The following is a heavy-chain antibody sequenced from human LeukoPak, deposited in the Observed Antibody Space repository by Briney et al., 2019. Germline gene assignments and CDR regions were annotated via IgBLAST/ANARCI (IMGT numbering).Heavy chain of an antibody. CDR3: ARRTSLLHASSPRWFDP. CDR1: GGSISSSNW. J-gene: IGHJ5*02. CDR2: IYHSGST. Sequence: SETLSLTCAVSGGSISSSNWWSWVRQPPGKGLEWIGDIYHSGSTNYNPSLKSRVTISVDKSKNQFSLKLSSVSAADTAVYYCARRTSLLHASSPRWFDPWGRGTLVIASS. V-gene: IGHV4-4*02. D-gene: IGHD6-6*01.